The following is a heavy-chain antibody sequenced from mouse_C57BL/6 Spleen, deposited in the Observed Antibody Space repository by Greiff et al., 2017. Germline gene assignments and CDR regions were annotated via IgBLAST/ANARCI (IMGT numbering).Heavy chain of an antibody. CDR2: IYPRSGNT. V-gene: IGHV1-81*01. CDR3: ARWGDYDYDGGFDY. J-gene: IGHJ2*01. D-gene: IGHD2-4*01. Sequence: VQLQESGAELARPGASVKLSCKASGYTFTSYGISWVKQRTGQGLEWIGEIYPRSGNTYYNEKFKGKATLTADKSSSTEYMELRSLTSEDAAVYFCARWGDYDYDGGFDYWGQGTTLTVSS. CDR1: GYTFTSYG.